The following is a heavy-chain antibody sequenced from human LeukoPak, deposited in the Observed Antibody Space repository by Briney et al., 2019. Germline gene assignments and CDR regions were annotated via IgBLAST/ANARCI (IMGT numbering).Heavy chain of an antibody. D-gene: IGHD2-21*02. J-gene: IGHJ6*03. V-gene: IGHV1-69*13. CDR2: IIPIFGTA. Sequence: SVKVSCKASGGTFSSYAISWLRQAPGQGLEWMGGIIPIFGTANYAQKFQGRVTITADESTSTAYMELSSLRSEDTAVYYCARDQGLSGVTPGYYYMDVWGKGTTVTISS. CDR1: GGTFSSYA. CDR3: ARDQGLSGVTPGYYYMDV.